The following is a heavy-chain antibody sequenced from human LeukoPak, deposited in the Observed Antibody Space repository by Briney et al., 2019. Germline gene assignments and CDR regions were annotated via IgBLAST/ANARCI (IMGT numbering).Heavy chain of an antibody. CDR3: ARHTTDYYDSSGYYDY. D-gene: IGHD3-22*01. CDR1: GGSFSGYY. V-gene: IGHV4-34*01. Sequence: SETLSLTCAVYGGSFSGYYWCWIRQPPGTGQEWIGEIKHNSITNYNPSLNSRVTISVDTSKTQFSLKLSSVTAADTAVYYCARHTTDYYDSSGYYDYGGQGTLVTVSS. J-gene: IGHJ4*02. CDR2: IKHNSIT.